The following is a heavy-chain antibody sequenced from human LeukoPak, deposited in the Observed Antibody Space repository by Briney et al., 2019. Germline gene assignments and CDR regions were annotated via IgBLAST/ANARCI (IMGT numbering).Heavy chain of an antibody. CDR2: IRYDGSNK. J-gene: IGHJ6*03. CDR1: GFTFSSYG. CDR3: ARTITMVRGVIYYYYYMDV. Sequence: GGSLRLSCAASGFTFSSYGMHWVRQAPGKGLEWVAFIRYDGSNKYYADSVKGRFTISRDNSKNSLYLHMNSLRAEDTALYYCARTITMVRGVIYYYYYMDVWGKGTTVTVSS. D-gene: IGHD3-10*01. V-gene: IGHV3-30*02.